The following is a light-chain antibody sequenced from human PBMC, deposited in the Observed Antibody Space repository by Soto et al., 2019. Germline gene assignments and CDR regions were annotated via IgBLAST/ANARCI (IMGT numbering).Light chain of an antibody. CDR3: QQYHIYSGT. J-gene: IGKJ1*01. CDR1: QTIDSW. V-gene: IGKV1-5*03. CDR2: KAS. Sequence: DIQMTQSPSTLSASVGDRVTITCRASQTIDSWLAWYHQRPGKPPNLLIYKASTLASGVPSRFSGSGSGTEFTLTINSLQPDDFATYYCQQYHIYSGTFGQGTKV.